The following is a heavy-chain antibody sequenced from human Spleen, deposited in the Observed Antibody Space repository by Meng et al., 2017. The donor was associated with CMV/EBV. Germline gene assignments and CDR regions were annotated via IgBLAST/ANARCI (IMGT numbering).Heavy chain of an antibody. J-gene: IGHJ6*02. CDR1: GGTFSSYG. CDR2: ITPILGTA. D-gene: IGHD5-12*01. Sequence: SVKVSCKASGGTFSSYGINWVRQAPGQGLDWMGGITPILGTANYAQKFQGRVTITADRSTSTAYMEVSSLRSEDTAVYYCARVPYDSPDYYGMDVWGQGTTVTVSS. CDR3: ARVPYDSPDYYGMDV. V-gene: IGHV1-69*10.